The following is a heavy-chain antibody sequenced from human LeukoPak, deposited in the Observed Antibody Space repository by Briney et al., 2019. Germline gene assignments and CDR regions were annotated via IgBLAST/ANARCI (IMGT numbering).Heavy chain of an antibody. D-gene: IGHD3-22*01. CDR1: GFTISSYA. V-gene: IGHV3-23*01. CDR2: ISDSGGST. J-gene: IGHJ4*02. CDR3: AKVIFYDSSGYDY. Sequence: PGGSLSLSCAASGFTISSYAMSWVRQAPGKGLEWVSAISDSGGSTYYADSVKGRFTISRDNSKNTLYLQMNSLRAEDTAVYYCAKVIFYDSSGYDYWGQGTLVTVSS.